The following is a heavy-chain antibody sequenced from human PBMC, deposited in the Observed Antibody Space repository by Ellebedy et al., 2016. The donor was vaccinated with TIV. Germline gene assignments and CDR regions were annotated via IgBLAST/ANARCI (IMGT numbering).Heavy chain of an antibody. CDR2: ISAHNGDT. D-gene: IGHD2-2*01. CDR1: AYTFTNYG. CDR3: ARCPRGNATKDY. Sequence: ASVKVSXKASAYTFTNYGISWVRQTPGQGLEWMGWISAHNGDTKYAQKVQGRVAMTRDTSISTAYMELASLTSEDTAVYYCARCPRGNATKDYWGQGTLVTVSS. V-gene: IGHV1-18*01. J-gene: IGHJ4*02.